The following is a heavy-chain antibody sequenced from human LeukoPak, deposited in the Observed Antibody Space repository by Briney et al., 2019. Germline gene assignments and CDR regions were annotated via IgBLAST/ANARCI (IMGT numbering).Heavy chain of an antibody. Sequence: GWSLRLSCAASGFTFISYAISWDRQAPWNGLEWVSAISGSGGSTYYADSVKGRFTISRDNSKNTLYLQMNSLRAEDTAVYYCAKDPHYDSSGYYYAPGYFDYWGQGTLVTVSS. J-gene: IGHJ4*02. CDR1: GFTFISYA. CDR2: ISGSGGST. D-gene: IGHD3-22*01. CDR3: AKDPHYDSSGYYYAPGYFDY. V-gene: IGHV3-23*01.